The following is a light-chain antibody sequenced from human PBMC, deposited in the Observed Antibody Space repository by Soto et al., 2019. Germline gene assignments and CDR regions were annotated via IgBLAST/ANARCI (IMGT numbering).Light chain of an antibody. V-gene: IGKV3-20*01. Sequence: EIVLTQSPGTLSLSPGQRATLSCTASQSVSSNYLAWYQLKPGQAPRVLIYGASSRASGIPDRFSGSGSGTDFTLTISRLEPEDFAVYFCQQYGTSRGTFGQGTKVEIK. J-gene: IGKJ1*01. CDR3: QQYGTSRGT. CDR2: GAS. CDR1: QSVSSNY.